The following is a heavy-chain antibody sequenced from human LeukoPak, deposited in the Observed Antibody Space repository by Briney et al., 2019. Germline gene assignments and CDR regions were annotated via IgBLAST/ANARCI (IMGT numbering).Heavy chain of an antibody. CDR1: GFTFSDYY. CDR3: ARNNDDFWNGYYYYYMDV. V-gene: IGHV3-11*01. J-gene: IGHJ6*03. Sequence: PGGSLRLSCAASGFTFSDYYMSWIRQAPGKGLEWVSYISNSGSTIYYADSVKGRFTISRDNAKNSLYLQMNSLRAEDTAVYYCARNNDDFWNGYYYYYMDVWGKGTTVTVSS. CDR2: ISNSGSTI. D-gene: IGHD3-3*01.